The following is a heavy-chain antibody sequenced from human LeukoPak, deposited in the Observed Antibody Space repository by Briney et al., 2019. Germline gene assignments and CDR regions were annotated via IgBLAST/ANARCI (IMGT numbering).Heavy chain of an antibody. CDR1: GASISSGSYS. D-gene: IGHD2-15*01. CDR3: ARGHCTSGSCSRWFDP. CDR2: IYNSGST. J-gene: IGHJ5*02. Sequence: SETLSLTCTVSGASISSGSYSWTWIRQPAGKGLEWIGRIYNSGSTNYNPSLKSRVTISVDTSKNQLSLKLSSVTAADTAVYYCARGHCTSGSCSRWFDPWGQGTLVTVSS. V-gene: IGHV4-61*02.